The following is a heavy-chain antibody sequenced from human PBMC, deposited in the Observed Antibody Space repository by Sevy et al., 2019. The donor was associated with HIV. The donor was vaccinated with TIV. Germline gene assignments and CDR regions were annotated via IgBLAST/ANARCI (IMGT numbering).Heavy chain of an antibody. CDR2: ISSSGSTI. D-gene: IGHD3-3*01. CDR3: ARDERMGDFWSGYSYYYYYYGMDV. Sequence: GGSLRLSCAASGFTFSDYYMSWIRQAPGKGLEWVSYISSSGSTIYYADSVKGRFTISRDNAKNSLYLQMNSLRAEDTAGYYCARDERMGDFWSGYSYYYYYYGMDVWGQGTMVTVSS. V-gene: IGHV3-11*01. J-gene: IGHJ6*02. CDR1: GFTFSDYY.